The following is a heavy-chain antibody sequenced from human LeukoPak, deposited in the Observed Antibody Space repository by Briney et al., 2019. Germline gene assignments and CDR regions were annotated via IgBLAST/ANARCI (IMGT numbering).Heavy chain of an antibody. D-gene: IGHD3-22*01. Sequence: GGSLRLSCAAFGFTFSSYAMYWVRQAPGKGLEWVTNIWYDGSNKYYADSVKGRFTISRDNSKNTLYLQMDSLRAEDTAVYYCARGLFNYDNSGLNYWGQGTLVTVTS. CDR3: ARGLFNYDNSGLNY. CDR2: IWYDGSNK. CDR1: GFTFSSYA. V-gene: IGHV3-33*08. J-gene: IGHJ4*02.